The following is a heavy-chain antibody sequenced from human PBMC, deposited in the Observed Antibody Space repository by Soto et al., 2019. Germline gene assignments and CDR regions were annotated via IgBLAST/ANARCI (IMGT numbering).Heavy chain of an antibody. CDR2: ISGSGGST. V-gene: IGHV3-23*01. D-gene: IGHD6-19*01. J-gene: IGHJ4*02. CDR1: GFTFSSYA. CDR3: AKDWQYSSGWYVGGFDY. Sequence: GGSLRLSCAASGFTFSSYAMSWVRQAPGKGLEWVSAISGSGGSTYYADSVKGRFTISRDNSKNTLYLQMNSLRAEDTAVYYCAKDWQYSSGWYVGGFDYWGQGTLVTVSS.